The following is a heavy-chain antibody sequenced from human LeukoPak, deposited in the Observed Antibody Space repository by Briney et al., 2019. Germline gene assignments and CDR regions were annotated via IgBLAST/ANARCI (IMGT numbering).Heavy chain of an antibody. CDR2: IIPIFGTT. V-gene: IGHV1-69*13. J-gene: IGHJ5*02. D-gene: IGHD6-13*01. CDR3: ASEVKQQLVDWFDP. Sequence: SVKVSCMASGGTFISYAISWVRQAPGQGLEWMGGIIPIFGTTNYAQKFQGRVTITADESTSTAYMELSSLRSEDTAVYYCASEVKQQLVDWFDPWGQGTLVTVSS. CDR1: GGTFISYA.